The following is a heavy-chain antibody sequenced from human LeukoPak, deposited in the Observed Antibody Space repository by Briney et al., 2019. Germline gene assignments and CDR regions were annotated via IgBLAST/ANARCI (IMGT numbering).Heavy chain of an antibody. D-gene: IGHD1-26*01. J-gene: IGHJ4*02. CDR2: IYYSGST. Sequence: SETLSLTCTVFGASISSGAYYWSWIRQHPGKGLEWIVYIYYSGSTYYNPSLKSRLTISVDTSKNQFSLKLSSVTAADTAVYYCARDYSGNYPHLYGYWGQGTLVTVSS. CDR1: GASISSGAYY. V-gene: IGHV4-31*03. CDR3: ARDYSGNYPHLYGY.